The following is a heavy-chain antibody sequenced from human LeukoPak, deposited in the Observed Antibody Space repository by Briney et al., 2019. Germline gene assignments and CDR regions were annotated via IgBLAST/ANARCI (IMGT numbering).Heavy chain of an antibody. J-gene: IGHJ4*02. D-gene: IGHD6-19*01. V-gene: IGHV3-23*01. CDR2: ISGSGGST. Sequence: GGSLRLSCTVSGFTVTSNYMTWVRQAPGKGLEWVSAISGSGGSTYYADSVKGRFTISRDNSKNTLYLQMNSLRAEGTAVYYCAKIAVAGRPTYYFDYWGQGTLVTVSS. CDR1: GFTVTSNY. CDR3: AKIAVAGRPTYYFDY.